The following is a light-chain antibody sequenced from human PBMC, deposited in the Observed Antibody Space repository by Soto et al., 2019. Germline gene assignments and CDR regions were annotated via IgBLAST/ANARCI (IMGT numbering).Light chain of an antibody. CDR2: GAY. CDR1: QSVSSIY. V-gene: IGKV3-15*01. J-gene: IGKJ2*01. CDR3: QQYNNWHTYT. Sequence: EILMTQSPATLSVSPGERATLSWGASQSVSSIYLASYQQKPGQPPRLLICGAYTRATDIPARFSGSGSGTEFTLPIIGLKSEDFAAYYCQQYNNWHTYTFGQGTKVDI.